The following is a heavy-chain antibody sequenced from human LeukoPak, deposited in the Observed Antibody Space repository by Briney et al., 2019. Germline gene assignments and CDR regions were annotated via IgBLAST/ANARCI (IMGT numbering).Heavy chain of an antibody. CDR3: TSWGDTTAEYFQR. D-gene: IGHD2-21*02. CDR2: INPDGRDT. J-gene: IGHJ1*01. V-gene: IGHV3-7*01. Sequence: GGSLRLSCVVSGFTFNRCWMNWVRLAPGKGLEWVAHINPDGRDTYYVDSVKGRFTISRDNAQNSMYLQMNSLRVEDTAVYYCTSWGDTTAEYFQRWGQGTLVTVSS. CDR1: GFTFNRCW.